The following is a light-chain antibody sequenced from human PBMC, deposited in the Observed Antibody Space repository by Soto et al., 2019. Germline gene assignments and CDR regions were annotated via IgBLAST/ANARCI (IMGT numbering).Light chain of an antibody. CDR2: DAS. Sequence: DIQMTQSPCSLSASVGDRVTITXRASQTISTYLNWYQQKPGKAPRXXIYDASSLLSGVPSRFSGSGAGTDFTLTIASLQPEDFSTYYCQQSDSTPYTFGQGTKVDIK. V-gene: IGKV1-39*01. CDR3: QQSDSTPYT. J-gene: IGKJ2*01. CDR1: QTISTY.